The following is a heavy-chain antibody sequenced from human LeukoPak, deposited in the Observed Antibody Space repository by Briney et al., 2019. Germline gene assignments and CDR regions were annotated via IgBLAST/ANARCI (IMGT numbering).Heavy chain of an antibody. CDR1: EFTFSSYW. Sequence: GGSLRLTCAASEFTFSSYWMHWVRQAPGKGLVWVSRINSDGSSTSYADSVKGRFTISRDNAKNTLYLQMNSLRAEDTAVYYCASADYGDYVLDYWGQGTLVTVSS. CDR2: INSDGSST. V-gene: IGHV3-74*01. CDR3: ASADYGDYVLDY. J-gene: IGHJ4*02. D-gene: IGHD4-17*01.